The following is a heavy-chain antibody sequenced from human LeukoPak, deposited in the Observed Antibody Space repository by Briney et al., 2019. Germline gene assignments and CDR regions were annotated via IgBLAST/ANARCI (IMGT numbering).Heavy chain of an antibody. V-gene: IGHV3-23*01. J-gene: IGHJ4*02. Sequence: SGGSLRLSCAASGFTFSNYAMSWVRQAPGKGLEWVSGSGSGGSTHYADSVKGRFTISRDNSKNTLYLQMNSLRAEDTAVYYCAKDFWSSYYPTYWGQGTLVTVSS. CDR2: SGSGGST. CDR1: GFTFSNYA. D-gene: IGHD3-3*01. CDR3: AKDFWSSYYPTY.